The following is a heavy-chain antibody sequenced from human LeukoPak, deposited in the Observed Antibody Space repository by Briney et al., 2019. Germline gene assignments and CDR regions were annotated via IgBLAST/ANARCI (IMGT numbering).Heavy chain of an antibody. J-gene: IGHJ4*02. CDR2: ISGSGGST. Sequence: GGSLRLSCAASGFTFSSYAMSWVRQAPGKGLEWVSAISGSGGSTYYADSVKGRFTISRGNSKNTLYLQMNSLRAEDTAVYYCAKLSYDFWSGYPNWGQGTLVTVSS. CDR3: AKLSYDFWSGYPN. V-gene: IGHV3-23*01. D-gene: IGHD3-3*01. CDR1: GFTFSSYA.